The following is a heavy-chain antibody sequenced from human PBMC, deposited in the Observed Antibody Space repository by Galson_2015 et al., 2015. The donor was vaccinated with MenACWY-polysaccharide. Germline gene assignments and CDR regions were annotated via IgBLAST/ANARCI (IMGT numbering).Heavy chain of an antibody. CDR3: ARNNYAGLRGYYYGMDV. CDR1: GYSFPRDW. D-gene: IGHD5-12*01. J-gene: IGHJ6*02. Sequence: QSGAEVKKPGESLKISWEGSGYSFPRDWIAWVRHVSGKGLEWMGHIYPGDSDTRYSPSFQGQVTISADKSISTAYLQWSSLKATDTAMYYCARNNYAGLRGYYYGMDVWGQGTTVTVSS. V-gene: IGHV5-51*01. CDR2: IYPGDSDT.